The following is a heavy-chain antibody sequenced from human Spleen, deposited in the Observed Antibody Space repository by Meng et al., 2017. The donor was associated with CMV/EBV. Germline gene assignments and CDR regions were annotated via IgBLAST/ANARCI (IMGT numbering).Heavy chain of an antibody. D-gene: IGHD4-17*01. Sequence: GGSLRLSCAASGFTVSSNYMSWVRQSPGKGLEWVSIIYIDGSTSYAASVKGRFTISRDISKNTLNLQMNSLRAEDTAIYYCVRALDHDYHDYYFDHWGQGTLVTVSS. J-gene: IGHJ4*02. CDR3: VRALDHDYHDYYFDH. CDR1: GFTVSSNY. V-gene: IGHV3-53*01. CDR2: IYIDGST.